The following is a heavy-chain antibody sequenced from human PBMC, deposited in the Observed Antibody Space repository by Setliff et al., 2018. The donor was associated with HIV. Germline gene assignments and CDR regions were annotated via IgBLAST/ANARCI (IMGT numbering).Heavy chain of an antibody. J-gene: IGHJ4*02. V-gene: IGHV4-59*11. CDR2: IHHSGST. Sequence: PSETLSLTCTVSGDFSNIQWWTWMRQSPGLGLQWIGSIHHSGSTYYDPPLKNRVTLSVDTSNNQVSLTLTSVTAADTAVYYCAKQPGGHSFFDHWGQGIRVTVSS. CDR3: AKQPGGHSFFDH. CDR1: GDFSNIQW. D-gene: IGHD1-1*01.